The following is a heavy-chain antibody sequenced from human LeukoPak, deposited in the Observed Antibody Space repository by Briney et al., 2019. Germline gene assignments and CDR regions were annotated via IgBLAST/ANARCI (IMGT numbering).Heavy chain of an antibody. J-gene: IGHJ4*02. Sequence: GGSLRLSCAASGFTFSSYAMHWVRQAPGKGLEWVAVISYDGSNKYYADSVKGRFTISRDNAKNSLYLQMNSLRAEDTAVYYCARDVYGDYSRVDYWGQGTLVTVSS. CDR1: GFTFSSYA. CDR2: ISYDGSNK. V-gene: IGHV3-30*04. CDR3: ARDVYGDYSRVDY. D-gene: IGHD4-17*01.